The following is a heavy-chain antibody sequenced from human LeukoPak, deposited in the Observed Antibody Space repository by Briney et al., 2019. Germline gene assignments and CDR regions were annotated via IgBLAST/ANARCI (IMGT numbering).Heavy chain of an antibody. V-gene: IGHV3-64D*09. CDR2: ISSNGGST. D-gene: IGHD5-18*01. CDR3: VKVGTAMVTGEDWFDP. Sequence: PGGSLRLSCSASGFTFSSYAMHWVRQAPGKGLEYVSAISSNGGSTYYADSVKGRFTISRDNSKNTLYLQMSSLRAEDTAVYYCVKVGTAMVTGEDWFDPWGQGTLVTVSS. CDR1: GFTFSSYA. J-gene: IGHJ5*02.